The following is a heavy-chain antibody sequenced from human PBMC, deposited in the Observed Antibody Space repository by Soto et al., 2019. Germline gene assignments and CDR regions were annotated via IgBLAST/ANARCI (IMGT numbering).Heavy chain of an antibody. D-gene: IGHD3-10*01. Sequence: PGESLKISCKGSGYSFTSYWISWVRQMPGKGLEWMGRIDPSDSYTNYSPSFQGHVTISADKSISTAYLQWSSLKASDTAMYYCARQGPGGITMVRGHSNTQGYYYYGMDVWGQGTTVTVSS. J-gene: IGHJ6*02. CDR3: ARQGPGGITMVRGHSNTQGYYYYGMDV. CDR2: IDPSDSYT. V-gene: IGHV5-10-1*01. CDR1: GYSFTSYW.